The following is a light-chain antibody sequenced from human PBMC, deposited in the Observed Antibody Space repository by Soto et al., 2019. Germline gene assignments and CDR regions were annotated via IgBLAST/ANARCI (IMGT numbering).Light chain of an antibody. CDR3: ATWDDSLNGVV. Sequence: QSVLTQPPSASVTPGQRVTISCSGSNSNIGRGTVNWYQQLPGTAPKLLIFYNNLRPSGVPDRFSGSKSGTSASLAISGLQSEDEAEYYCATWDDSLNGVVFGGGTKVTVL. J-gene: IGLJ2*01. CDR1: NSNIGRGT. CDR2: YNN. V-gene: IGLV1-44*01.